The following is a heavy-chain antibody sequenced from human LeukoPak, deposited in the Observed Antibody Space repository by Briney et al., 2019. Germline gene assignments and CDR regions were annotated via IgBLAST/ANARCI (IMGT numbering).Heavy chain of an antibody. V-gene: IGHV4-59*01. CDR1: GVSISNYY. Sequence: PSETLSLTCTVSGVSISNYYWSWIRQPPGKGLEWIGYIYYSGSTNYNPSLKSRVTISVDTSKNQFSLKLSSVTAADTAVYYRATSMHGYCSGGGCYGAFDIWGQGTMVTVSS. D-gene: IGHD2-15*01. CDR3: ATSMHGYCSGGGCYGAFDI. J-gene: IGHJ3*02. CDR2: IYYSGST.